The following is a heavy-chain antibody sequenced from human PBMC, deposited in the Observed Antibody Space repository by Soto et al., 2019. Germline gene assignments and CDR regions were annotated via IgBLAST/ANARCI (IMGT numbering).Heavy chain of an antibody. J-gene: IGHJ6*02. CDR2: INPSGGST. V-gene: IGHV1-46*01. Sequence: GASVKVSCKASGYTFTSYYMHWVRQAPGQGLEWMGIINPSGGSTSYAQKFQGRVTMTRDTSTSTVYMELSSLRSDDTAVYYCASPMTTVTTGIYYYGMDVWGQGTTVTVSS. CDR3: ASPMTTVTTGIYYYGMDV. D-gene: IGHD4-17*01. CDR1: GYTFTSYY.